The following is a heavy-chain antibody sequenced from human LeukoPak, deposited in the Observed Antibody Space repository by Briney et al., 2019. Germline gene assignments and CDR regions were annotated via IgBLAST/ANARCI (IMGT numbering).Heavy chain of an antibody. D-gene: IGHD2-2*01. CDR3: ARHGADIVVVPSGSIVY. CDR1: GGSISSSTYY. J-gene: IGHJ4*02. Sequence: SETLSLTCTVSGGSISSSTYYWGWIRQPPGKRLEWIGGIYSSGSSYYNPSLKSRVTISVDTSKNQFSLKLSSVTAADTAVYYCARHGADIVVVPSGSIVYWGQGTLVTVSS. CDR2: IYSSGSS. V-gene: IGHV4-39*01.